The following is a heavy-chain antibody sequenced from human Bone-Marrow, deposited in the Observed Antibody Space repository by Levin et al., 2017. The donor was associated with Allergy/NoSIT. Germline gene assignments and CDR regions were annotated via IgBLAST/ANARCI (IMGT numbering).Heavy chain of an antibody. CDR1: GASISNSAYS. Sequence: ASETLSLTCTVSGASISNSAYSWTWIRQPPGKGLEWIGYIDHSGTTHYNPSLTSRVTISIDRSKNHFSLNLSSVTAADSAVYYCARDWRSAFDIWGQGTMVTVSS. D-gene: IGHD3-3*01. V-gene: IGHV4-30-2*01. CDR2: IDHSGTT. J-gene: IGHJ3*02. CDR3: ARDWRSAFDI.